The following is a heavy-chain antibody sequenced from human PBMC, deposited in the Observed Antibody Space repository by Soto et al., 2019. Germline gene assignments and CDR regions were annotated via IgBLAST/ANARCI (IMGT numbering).Heavy chain of an antibody. CDR1: GGSISSYY. V-gene: IGHV4-4*07. D-gene: IGHD2-15*01. Sequence: SETLSLTCTVSGGSISSYYWSWIRQPAGKGLEWIGRIYTSGSTNYNPSLKSRVTMSVDTSKNQFSLKLSSVTAADTAVYYCARGKSVVVVAATQGALSPSYWYFDLWGRGTLVTVSS. J-gene: IGHJ2*01. CDR2: IYTSGST. CDR3: ARGKSVVVVAATQGALSPSYWYFDL.